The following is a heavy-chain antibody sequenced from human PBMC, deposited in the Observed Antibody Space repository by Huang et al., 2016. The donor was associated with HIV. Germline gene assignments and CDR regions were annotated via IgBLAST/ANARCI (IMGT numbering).Heavy chain of an antibody. V-gene: IGHV3-15*01. D-gene: IGHD3-10*01. CDR3: TTGYLWFGQIFRNKRSFDY. CDR1: GFTFSNAW. Sequence: EVQLVESGGGVSKPGQSRRLSCVASGFTFSNAWMTWVRQAPGKGLGWIGRIKGKSEGGTTDYAAPVQGRFIISRDDSKNRLYLQMNNLRSEDSAVYYCTTGYLWFGQIFRNKRSFDYWGQGTQVIVSS. J-gene: IGHJ4*02. CDR2: IKGKSEGGTT.